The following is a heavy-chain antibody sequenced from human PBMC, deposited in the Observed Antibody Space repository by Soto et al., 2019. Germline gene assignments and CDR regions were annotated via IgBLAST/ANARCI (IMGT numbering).Heavy chain of an antibody. V-gene: IGHV3-15*01. CDR2: IKSKTDGGTT. Sequence: VGSLRLSCASSVFTFSNAWMSCVRHSPGKGLEWVGRIKSKTDGGTTDYAAPVKGRFTISRDDSKNTLYLQMNSLKTEDTAVYYCTTDEADYGGNLQDAFDILGQGTMVNVSS. J-gene: IGHJ3*02. CDR1: VFTFSNAW. CDR3: TTDEADYGGNLQDAFDI. D-gene: IGHD4-17*01.